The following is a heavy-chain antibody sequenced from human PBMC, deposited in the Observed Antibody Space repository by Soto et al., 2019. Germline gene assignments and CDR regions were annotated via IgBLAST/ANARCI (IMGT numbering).Heavy chain of an antibody. CDR3: ARGNALDV. CDR2: TYYRSKWFH. D-gene: IGHD3-10*01. Sequence: SQTLSLTCVISGDSVSSDITSWNWIRQSPSRGLEWQGRTYYRSKWFHDYAASVKSRITINPDTSKNQFSLELNSMTPEDTAVYYCARGNALDVWGQGTVVTVSS. CDR1: GDSVSSDITS. J-gene: IGHJ3*01. V-gene: IGHV6-1*01.